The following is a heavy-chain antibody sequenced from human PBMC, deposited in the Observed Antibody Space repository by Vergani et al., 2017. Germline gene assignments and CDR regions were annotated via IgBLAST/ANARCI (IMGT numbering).Heavy chain of an antibody. V-gene: IGHV4-61*02. J-gene: IGHJ3*02. D-gene: IGHD3-10*01. CDR3: AKDPLGDVAFVI. CDR2: TYTSGST. Sequence: QVQLQESGPGLVKPSQTLSLTCTVSGGSISSGSYYWSWIRQPAGKGLEWIGRTYTSGSTNYNPSLKSRVTISVDTSKNQFSLQRSSVTAADTAVSYCAKDPLGDVAFVIWGQGTMVTVSS. CDR1: GGSISSGSYY.